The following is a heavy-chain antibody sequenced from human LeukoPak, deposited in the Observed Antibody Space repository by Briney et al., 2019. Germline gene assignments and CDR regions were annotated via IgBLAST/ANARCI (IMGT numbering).Heavy chain of an antibody. CDR2: IDQDGSEK. J-gene: IGHJ6*03. CDR1: GIMFSRYW. D-gene: IGHD6-19*01. Sequence: PGGSLRLSCAASGIMFSRYWMSWVRQAPGKGLEWVANIDQDGSEKYYVDSVKGRFTISRDNAKNSLFLQMNSLRAEDTALYYCARDSSGWYFFSRSGYYMDVWGKGTTVTVSS. V-gene: IGHV3-7*01. CDR3: ARDSSGWYFFSRSGYYMDV.